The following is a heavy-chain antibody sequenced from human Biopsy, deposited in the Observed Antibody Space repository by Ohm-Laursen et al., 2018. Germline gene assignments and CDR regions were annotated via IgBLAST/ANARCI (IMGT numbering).Heavy chain of an antibody. CDR1: GYTFTGHY. D-gene: IGHD3-10*01. CDR2: INPNGGDT. Sequence: GASVKVSCKASGYTFTGHYMHWVRQAPGQGLEWMGWINPNGGDTNYAQKFQGGVTMTTDTSVSTAYMELSRLTFDDTAVYYCARASMIRGVMDVDYWGQGTLVIVSS. V-gene: IGHV1-2*02. J-gene: IGHJ4*02. CDR3: ARASMIRGVMDVDY.